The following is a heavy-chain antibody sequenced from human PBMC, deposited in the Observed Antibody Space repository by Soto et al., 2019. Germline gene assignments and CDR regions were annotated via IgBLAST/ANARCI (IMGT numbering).Heavy chain of an antibody. CDR2: IFYTGST. CDR1: GGSINSNRYY. V-gene: IGHV4-39*01. CDR3: ARTKIFGAEAGKGWFDP. Sequence: SETLSLTCTVSGGSINSNRYYWAWIRQPPGKGLEWIGSIFYTGSTYYSPSLKGRLTISVDPSKNQFSLKLTYVTAADTAMYYCARTKIFGAEAGKGWFDPCGQGTLVTVSS. J-gene: IGHJ5*02. D-gene: IGHD6-13*01.